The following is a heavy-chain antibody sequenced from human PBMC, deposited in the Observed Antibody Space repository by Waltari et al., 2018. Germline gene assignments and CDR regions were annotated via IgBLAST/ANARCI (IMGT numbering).Heavy chain of an antibody. V-gene: IGHV3-23*04. J-gene: IGHJ5*02. CDR3: AKDWGELGNWFDP. Sequence: EVQLVESGGGLVQPGGSLRLSCAASGFTFGTYSMTWRRQAPGQGLEWVASISSGSDKKFYADAVKGRFTISRDNYKNTVFLGMNNLEAEDTALYYCAKDWGELGNWFDPWGQGTLVTVSS. D-gene: IGHD3-16*01. CDR1: GFTFGTYS. CDR2: ISSGSDKK.